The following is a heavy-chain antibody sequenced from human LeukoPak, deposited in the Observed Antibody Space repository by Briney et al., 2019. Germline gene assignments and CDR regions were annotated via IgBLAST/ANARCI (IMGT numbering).Heavy chain of an antibody. Sequence: GGSLRLSCAASGFTFNKFGRSGVGRAPGKGPEWVANIKEDGTQKYYVDSVRGRFTISRDNAENSLYLQMNSLRDEDTAVYYCAKTGERDYWGRGTLVTVSS. D-gene: IGHD7-27*01. J-gene: IGHJ4*02. CDR1: GFTFNKFG. V-gene: IGHV3-7*01. CDR2: IKEDGTQK. CDR3: AKTGERDY.